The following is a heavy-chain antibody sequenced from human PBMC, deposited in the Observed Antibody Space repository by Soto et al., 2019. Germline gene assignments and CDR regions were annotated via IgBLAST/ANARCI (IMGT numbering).Heavy chain of an antibody. J-gene: IGHJ6*02. D-gene: IGHD3-3*01. Sequence: ASVKVSCKASGYTFTSYYMHWVRQAPGQGLEWMGIISPSGGSTSYAQKFQGRETMTRDTSTSTVYMELSSLRTEDTAVYYCASGITIFGVVYGMDVWGQGTTVTVSS. V-gene: IGHV1-46*01. CDR2: ISPSGGST. CDR1: GYTFTSYY. CDR3: ASGITIFGVVYGMDV.